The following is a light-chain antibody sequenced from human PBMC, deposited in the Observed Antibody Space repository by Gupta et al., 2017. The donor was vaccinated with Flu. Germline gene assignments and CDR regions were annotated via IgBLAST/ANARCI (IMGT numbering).Light chain of an antibody. J-gene: IGKJ1*01. Sequence: DVVMTQSPLSLPVTLGQPASISCRSSQSLVHSDGNTYLNWFQQRPGQSPRRLIYKVSNRDPGVPDRFSGSGFGTDFTLRISRGEAEDVGVYYCRQGTHWPPWTFGQGTKVEIK. V-gene: IGKV2-30*02. CDR1: QSLVHSDGNTY. CDR2: KVS. CDR3: RQGTHWPPWT.